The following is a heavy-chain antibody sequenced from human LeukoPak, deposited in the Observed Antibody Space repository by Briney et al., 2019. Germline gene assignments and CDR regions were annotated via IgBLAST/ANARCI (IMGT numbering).Heavy chain of an antibody. V-gene: IGHV1-24*01. CDR2: FDRDDGET. CDR1: GYTLTALS. D-gene: IGHD2-2*01. J-gene: IGHJ4*02. Sequence: ASVKVSCKVSGYTLTALSMHWVRQAAGLGREWWGGFDRDDGETIYAQKFQCRVTMTEDTSTDTAYMELSSLRSEDTAVYYCATSSSPHPLGTYPDYWGQGNLVTVSS. CDR3: ATSSSPHPLGTYPDY.